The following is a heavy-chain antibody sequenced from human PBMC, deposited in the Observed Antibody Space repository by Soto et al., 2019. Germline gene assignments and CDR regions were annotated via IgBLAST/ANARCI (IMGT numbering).Heavy chain of an antibody. CDR1: GFSFGSYA. D-gene: IGHD3-22*01. J-gene: IGHJ1*01. CDR2: ISYERSNK. V-gene: IGHV3-30-3*01. Sequence: QVQLVESGGGVVQPGRSLRLSCAASGFSFGSYAMHWVRQAPGKGLEWVAGISYERSNKYYADSLKGRFTISRENSKNPRYLQRNSLRAEEAAVYYCARDRYYHDTRGLQHWGQGTLVIVSS. CDR3: ARDRYYHDTRGLQH.